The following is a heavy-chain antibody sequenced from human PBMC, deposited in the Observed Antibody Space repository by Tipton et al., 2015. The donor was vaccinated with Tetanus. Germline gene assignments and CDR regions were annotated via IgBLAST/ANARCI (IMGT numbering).Heavy chain of an antibody. D-gene: IGHD2-8*01. CDR2: IYYSGST. CDR1: GGSISSYY. Sequence: LSLTCTVSGGSISSYYWSWIRQPPGKGLEWIGYIYYSGSTNYNPSLKSRVTISVDTSKNQFSLKLSSVTAADTAVYYCARDPSGGVRYFDYWGQGTLVTVSS. CDR3: ARDPSGGVRYFDY. V-gene: IGHV4-59*01. J-gene: IGHJ4*02.